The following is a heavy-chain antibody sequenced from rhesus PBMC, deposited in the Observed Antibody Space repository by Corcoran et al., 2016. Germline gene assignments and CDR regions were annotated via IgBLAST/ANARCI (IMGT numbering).Heavy chain of an antibody. Sequence: QVTLKESGPALVKPTQTLTLTCTFSGFSISTTGTGVGWIRQPPGKALEWLASIYWNDSKYYSTTLKSRPTITKDTSKNQVVLTMTNMDPVDTATYYCARDTVDFDYWGQGVLVTVSS. CDR1: GFSISTTGTG. CDR2: IYWNDSK. CDR3: ARDTVDFDY. J-gene: IGHJ4*01. D-gene: IGHD5-24*01. V-gene: IGHV2-95*01.